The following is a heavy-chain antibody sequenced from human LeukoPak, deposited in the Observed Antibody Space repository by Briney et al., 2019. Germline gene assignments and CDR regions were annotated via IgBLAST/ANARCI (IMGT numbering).Heavy chain of an antibody. CDR1: GGTFSSYA. Sequence: SVKVSCKASGGTFSSYAISWVRQAPGQGLEWMGGIIPIFGTANYAQKFQGRVTITTDESTSTAYMELSSLRSEDTAVYYCAREGSTYCSSTSCYLAYYYMDVWGKGTTVTVSS. D-gene: IGHD2-2*01. CDR3: AREGSTYCSSTSCYLAYYYMDV. CDR2: IIPIFGTA. J-gene: IGHJ6*03. V-gene: IGHV1-69*05.